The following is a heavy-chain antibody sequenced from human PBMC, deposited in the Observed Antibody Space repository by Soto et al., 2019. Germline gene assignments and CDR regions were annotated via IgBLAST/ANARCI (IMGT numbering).Heavy chain of an antibody. CDR1: GGSISSSNW. CDR2: IYHSGST. CDR3: ARDREYYDSGYYFDY. J-gene: IGHJ4*02. V-gene: IGHV4-4*02. D-gene: IGHD3-22*01. Sequence: QVQLQESGPGLVKPSGTLSLTCAVSGGSISSSNWWSWVRQPPGKGLEWVGEIYHSGSTNYNPSLKSRVTISVDKSKNQFSLKLSSVTAADTAVYYCARDREYYDSGYYFDYWGQGTLVTVSS.